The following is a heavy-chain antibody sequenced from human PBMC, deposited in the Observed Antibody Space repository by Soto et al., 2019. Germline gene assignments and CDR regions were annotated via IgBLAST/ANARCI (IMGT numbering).Heavy chain of an antibody. J-gene: IGHJ6*02. D-gene: IGHD2-2*01. CDR2: IIPIFRTA. CDR1: GGTFSSYA. Sequence: GASVKVSCKASGGTFSSYAISWVRQAPGQGLEWMGVIIPIFRTANYAQKFQGRVTITADKSTSTAYIELSSLRSEDTGVYYCARVKATYCSSTSCHALGYYGLDVWGQGTTVTV. CDR3: ARVKATYCSSTSCHALGYYGLDV. V-gene: IGHV1-69*06.